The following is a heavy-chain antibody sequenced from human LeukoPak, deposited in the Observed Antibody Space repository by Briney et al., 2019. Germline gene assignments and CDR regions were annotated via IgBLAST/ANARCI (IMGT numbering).Heavy chain of an antibody. Sequence: LETLSLTCAVSGGSISSSNWWSWVRQPPGKGLEWIGEIYHSGSTNYNPSLKSRVTISIDTSKKQFSLKLNSVTAADTAVYYCARLSITVTTGDAFDIWGQGTMVTVSS. CDR3: ARLSITVTTGDAFDI. D-gene: IGHD4-17*01. CDR1: GGSISSSNW. CDR2: IYHSGST. V-gene: IGHV4-4*02. J-gene: IGHJ3*02.